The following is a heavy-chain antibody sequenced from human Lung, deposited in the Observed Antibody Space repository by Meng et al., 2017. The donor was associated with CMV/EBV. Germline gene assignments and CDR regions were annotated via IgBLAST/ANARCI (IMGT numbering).Heavy chain of an antibody. CDR1: GGSITSYY. CDR2: ISHSGTS. V-gene: IGHV4-59*01. CDR3: ARGRDDDISLGHYYKRVFDV. Sequence: GSLRLXCTVSGGSITSYYWNWIRQPPGKKLEWIGDISHSGTSSYNPSLKSRVIITVDTSRNQFSLKLTSVAAADTAVYFCARGRDDDISLGHYYKRVFDVWGRGXTVTVSS. J-gene: IGHJ6*02. D-gene: IGHD3-22*01.